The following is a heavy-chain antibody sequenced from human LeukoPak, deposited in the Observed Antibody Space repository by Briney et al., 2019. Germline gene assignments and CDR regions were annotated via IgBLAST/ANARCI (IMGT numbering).Heavy chain of an antibody. CDR1: GGSISSSSYY. J-gene: IGHJ3*02. Sequence: SETLSLTCTVSGGSISSSSYYWGWIRQPPGKGLEWIGSIYYSGSTYYNPSLKSRVTISVDTSKNQFSLKLSSVTAAGTAVYYCSRLAFSGYELDAFDIWGQGTMVTVSS. V-gene: IGHV4-39*07. CDR3: SRLAFSGYELDAFDI. D-gene: IGHD5-12*01. CDR2: IYYSGST.